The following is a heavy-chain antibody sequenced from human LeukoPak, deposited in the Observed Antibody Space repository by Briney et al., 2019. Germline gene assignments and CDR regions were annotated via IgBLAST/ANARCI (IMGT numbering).Heavy chain of an antibody. Sequence: GGSLRLSCAASGFTFSSYAMHWVRQAPGKGLEWVAVISYAGSATYYADSVKGRFTISRDNSMNTLYLHMNSLRPEDTALYYCTRDRTGYGYGYPFDYWGQGTLVTVSS. CDR1: GFTFSSYA. V-gene: IGHV3-30*04. J-gene: IGHJ4*02. CDR3: TRDRTGYGYGYPFDY. CDR2: ISYAGSAT. D-gene: IGHD5-18*01.